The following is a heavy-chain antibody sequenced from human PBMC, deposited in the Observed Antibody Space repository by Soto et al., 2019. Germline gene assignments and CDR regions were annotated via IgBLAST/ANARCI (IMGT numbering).Heavy chain of an antibody. CDR1: GGSVSSGSYY. Sequence: QVQLQESGPGLVKPSETLSLTCTVSGGSVSSGSYYWSWIRQPPGKGLEWIGYIYYSGSTNYNPSLKSRVTISVDTSKNQCSLKLSSVTAADTAVYYCARGAMVRGVIGYYYGMDVWGQGTTVTVSS. CDR2: IYYSGST. V-gene: IGHV4-61*01. J-gene: IGHJ6*02. D-gene: IGHD3-10*01. CDR3: ARGAMVRGVIGYYYGMDV.